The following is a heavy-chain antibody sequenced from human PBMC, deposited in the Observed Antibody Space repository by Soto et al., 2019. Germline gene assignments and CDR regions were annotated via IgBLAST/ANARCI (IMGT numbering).Heavy chain of an antibody. CDR2: ISGDGTTT. V-gene: IGHV3-74*01. CDR1: GFSIRKYW. D-gene: IGHD2-8*01. CDR3: AIQDCTNDVCLEAAVTVVGALEY. J-gene: IGHJ4*02. Sequence: EVQLVESGGGLVQPGEALRLACAASGFSIRKYWMHWVRQAPGKGPVWVSYISGDGTTTDYAGSVKGRFTISRDNAKNTLFLQMDSLRVEDTAIYFCAIQDCTNDVCLEAAVTVVGALEYLGRGAQVTVSS.